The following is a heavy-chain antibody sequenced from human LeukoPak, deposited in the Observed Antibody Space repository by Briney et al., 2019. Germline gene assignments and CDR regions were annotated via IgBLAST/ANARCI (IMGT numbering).Heavy chain of an antibody. CDR1: GGTFSSYG. D-gene: IGHD3-10*01. Sequence: GASVKVSCKASGGTFSSYGISWVRQAPGQGLEWMGWISAYNGNTNYAQKLQGRVTMTTDTSTSTAYMELRSLRSDDTAVYYCARGDYYGSGSYYNVWGKGTTVTISS. V-gene: IGHV1-18*01. J-gene: IGHJ6*04. CDR2: ISAYNGNT. CDR3: ARGDYYGSGSYYNV.